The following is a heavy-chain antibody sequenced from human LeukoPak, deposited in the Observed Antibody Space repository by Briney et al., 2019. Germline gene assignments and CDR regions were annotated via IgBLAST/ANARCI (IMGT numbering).Heavy chain of an antibody. CDR2: IYYSGST. Sequence: SETLSLTCTVSGGSISSYYWSWIRQPPGKGLEWIGYIYYSGSTNYNPSLKSRVTISVDTSKNQFSLKLSSVTAADTAVYYCARVGAFSGMGAFDIWGQGTMVTVSS. D-gene: IGHD2/OR15-2a*01. V-gene: IGHV4-59*01. J-gene: IGHJ3*02. CDR3: ARVGAFSGMGAFDI. CDR1: GGSISSYY.